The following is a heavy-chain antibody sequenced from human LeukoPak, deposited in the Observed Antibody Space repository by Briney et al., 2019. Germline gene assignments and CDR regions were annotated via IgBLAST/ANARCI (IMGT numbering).Heavy chain of an antibody. D-gene: IGHD3-22*01. CDR2: SDPEDVKT. V-gene: IGHV1-24*01. J-gene: IGHJ4*02. CDR1: GYSLTELA. CDR3: ATFQAYANSGHLRPYFDY. Sequence: ASVKVSCKISGYSLTELAIHWVRQAPGKGLEWMGGSDPEDVKTSFAEKFQGRVTFTEDTSTDTAFVELSRLRSDDTAVYYCATFQAYANSGHLRPYFDYWGQGTLVTVSS.